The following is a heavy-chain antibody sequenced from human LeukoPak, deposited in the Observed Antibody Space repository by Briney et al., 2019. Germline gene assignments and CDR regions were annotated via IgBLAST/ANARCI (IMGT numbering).Heavy chain of an antibody. J-gene: IGHJ4*02. CDR3: GRLYYGGNSEIDS. Sequence: SETLSLTCSVSGGSIISLSFSWGWIRQPPGKGLVWIGTIYDSGRTYYNPSLKSRVTISVETSKIQFSLKMSAVTAADTAVYYCGRLYYGGNSEIDSWGQGTLVTVSS. CDR1: GGSIISLSFS. V-gene: IGHV4-39*01. CDR2: IYDSGRT. D-gene: IGHD4-23*01.